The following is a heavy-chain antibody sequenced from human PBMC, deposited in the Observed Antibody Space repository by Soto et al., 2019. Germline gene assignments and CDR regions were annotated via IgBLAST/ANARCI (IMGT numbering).Heavy chain of an antibody. CDR3: ARESGDYDFWSGYHTYGMDV. Sequence: PGGSLRLSCAASGFTFSSYWMHWVRQAPGKGLVWVSRINSDGSSTSYADSVKGRFTISRDNAKNTLYLQMNSLRAEDTAVYYCARESGDYDFWSGYHTYGMDVWGQGTTVTVSS. D-gene: IGHD3-3*01. J-gene: IGHJ6*02. CDR2: INSDGSST. V-gene: IGHV3-74*01. CDR1: GFTFSSYW.